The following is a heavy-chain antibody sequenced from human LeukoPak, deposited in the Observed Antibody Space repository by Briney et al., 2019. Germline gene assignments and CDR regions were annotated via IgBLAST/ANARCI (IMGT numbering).Heavy chain of an antibody. V-gene: IGHV3-15*01. CDR2: VKSKRDFETV. D-gene: IGHD3-16*01. J-gene: IGHJ5*02. CDR3: VTLMGGGS. CDR1: RFGFSNAW. Sequence: GGSLTLSCTASRFGFSNAWMTWVRQAPGKGLEWVGRVKSKRDFETVDYAAPVRGRFTVSRDDAANTLYLQMNSLKTEDTAINYCVTLMGGGSWGQGTLVIVSS.